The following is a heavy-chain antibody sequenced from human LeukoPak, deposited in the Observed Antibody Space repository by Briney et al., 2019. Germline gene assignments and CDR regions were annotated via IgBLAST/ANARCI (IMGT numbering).Heavy chain of an antibody. D-gene: IGHD2-15*01. CDR1: GFTFGKYW. J-gene: IGHJ4*02. CDR2: ISTDGYTT. CDR3: VVGGSPGY. Sequence: GGSLRLSCVASGFTFGKYWMSWVRQAPGKGLVWVSRISTDGYTTDYADFVQGRFTASRDNTKNTWSLEMNSLRAEDTAVYYCVVGGSPGYWGQGTLVTVSS. V-gene: IGHV3-74*01.